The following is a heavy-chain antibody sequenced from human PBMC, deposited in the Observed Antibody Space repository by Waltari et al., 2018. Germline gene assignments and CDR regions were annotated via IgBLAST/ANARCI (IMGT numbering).Heavy chain of an antibody. J-gene: IGHJ4*02. CDR2: IYPGASET. V-gene: IGHV5-51*01. CDR3: ARHVGGYCSGGNCYADF. D-gene: IGHD2-15*01. CDR1: GYTFRHYW. Sequence: EVQLVQSGAEVKKRGESLKISCTGSGYTFRHYWIVWVRQMPGKGLEWMGIIYPGASETRHSPSFQGQVTISADKSFTTAYLQWSSLKASDTAMYYCARHVGGYCSGGNCYADFWGQGTLVTVSS.